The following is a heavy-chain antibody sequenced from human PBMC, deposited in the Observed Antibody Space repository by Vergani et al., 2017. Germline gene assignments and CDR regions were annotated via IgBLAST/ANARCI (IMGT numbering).Heavy chain of an antibody. Sequence: EVQLVESGGGLVKPGGSLRLSCAASGFSFSSYSMNWVRQAPGKGLEWVASISGSSSYVFYRDSVEGRFTITRDNAKKSVYLQMNSLRAEDTAVYYCARDRGCATISCYFSGAFDYWSLGTLVSVSS. CDR2: ISGSSSYV. D-gene: IGHD2-2*01. CDR1: GFSFSSYS. CDR3: ARDRGCATISCYFSGAFDY. J-gene: IGHJ4*02. V-gene: IGHV3-21*02.